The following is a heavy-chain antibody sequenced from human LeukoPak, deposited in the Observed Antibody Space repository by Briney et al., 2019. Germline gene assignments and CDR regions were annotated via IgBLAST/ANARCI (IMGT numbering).Heavy chain of an antibody. CDR1: GVAISSGNW. D-gene: IGHD2-15*01. J-gene: IGHJ4*02. V-gene: IGHV3-69-1*01. CDR3: AREDPLVAARGLDY. Sequence: GTLSLTCTVSGVAISSGNWWSWVRQLPGKGLEWVSSISSSSYIYYADSVKGRFPISRDNAKNSLYLQMNSLRAEDTAVYYCAREDPLVAARGLDYWGQGTLVTVSS. CDR2: ISSSSYI.